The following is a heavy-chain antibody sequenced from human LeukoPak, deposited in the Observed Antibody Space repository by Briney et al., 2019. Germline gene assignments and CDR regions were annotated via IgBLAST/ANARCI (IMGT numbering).Heavy chain of an antibody. J-gene: IGHJ5*02. CDR1: GGSISRYY. CDR2: IYYTGIT. V-gene: IGHV4-59*01. Sequence: SETLSLTCTVSGGSISRYYWSWIRRPPGKGLEWIGYIYYTGITNYNPSLKSRVNISVDMSKNQFSLKLPSVTAADTAMYFCATSGATPVTTWGGTWFDPWGQGNLVTVFS. CDR3: ATSGATPVTTWGGTWFDP. D-gene: IGHD4-17*01.